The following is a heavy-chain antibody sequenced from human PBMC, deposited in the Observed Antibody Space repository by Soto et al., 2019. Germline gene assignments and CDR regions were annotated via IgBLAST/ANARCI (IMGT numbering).Heavy chain of an antibody. V-gene: IGHV3-33*01. CDR1: GFTFSGHA. D-gene: IGHD6-19*01. CDR2: IWYDGSNK. CDR3: ASVGQWLAPYALDV. J-gene: IGHJ6*02. Sequence: QVQLVESGGGMAQPGRSLRLSCTVSGFTFSGHAMHWVRQAPGKGLEWVTQIWYDGSNKYYAESVKGRFTISRDNSKNTPYLQMNSLRVEDTAVYYCASVGQWLAPYALDVWVQGTSVTVSS.